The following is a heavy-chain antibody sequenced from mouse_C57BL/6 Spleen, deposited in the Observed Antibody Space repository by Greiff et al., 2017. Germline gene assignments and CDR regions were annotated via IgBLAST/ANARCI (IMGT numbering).Heavy chain of an antibody. CDR1: GYAFSSYW. V-gene: IGHV1-80*01. Sequence: QVQLQQSGAELVKPGASVKISCKASGYAFSSYWMNWVKQRPGKGLAWIGQIYPGDGDTNYNGKFKGKATLTADKSSSTAYMQLSSLTSEDSAVYFCARSDDYGSSYGGYYAMDYWGQGTSGTVSS. D-gene: IGHD1-1*01. CDR2: IYPGDGDT. J-gene: IGHJ4*01. CDR3: ARSDDYGSSYGGYYAMDY.